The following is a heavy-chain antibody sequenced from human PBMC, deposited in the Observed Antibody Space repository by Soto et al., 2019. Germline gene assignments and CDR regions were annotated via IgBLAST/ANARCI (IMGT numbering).Heavy chain of an antibody. V-gene: IGHV4-34*01. D-gene: IGHD5-12*01. CDR2: INHSGST. Sequence: QVQLQQWGAGLLKPSETLSLTCAVYGGSFSGYYWSWIRQPPGKGLEWIGEINHSGSTNYNPSLKSRVTISVDTSKNQFSLKLSSVTAADTAVYYCARGGKYSGTYYWGQGTLVTVSS. CDR1: GGSFSGYY. CDR3: ARGGKYSGTYY. J-gene: IGHJ4*02.